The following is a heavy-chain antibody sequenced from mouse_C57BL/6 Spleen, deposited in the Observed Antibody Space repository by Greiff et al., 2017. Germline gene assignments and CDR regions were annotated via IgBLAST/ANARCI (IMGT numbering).Heavy chain of an antibody. CDR2: IYPGSGST. V-gene: IGHV1-55*01. CDR1: GFTFTSYW. CDR3: AIYYFDC. J-gene: IGHJ2*01. Sequence: QVQLQQPGAELVKPGASVKMSCTASGFTFTSYWITWVKQRPGQGLEWIGDIYPGSGSTNYNEKFKSKSTLTVDTASNTAYMQLSSLTSEDSAVYYCAIYYFDCWGQGTTLTVSS.